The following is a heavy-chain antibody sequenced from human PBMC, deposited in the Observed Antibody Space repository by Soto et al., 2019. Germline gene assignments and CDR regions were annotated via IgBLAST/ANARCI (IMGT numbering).Heavy chain of an antibody. V-gene: IGHV5-51*01. D-gene: IGHD6-19*01. CDR2: IYPGDSDT. CDR3: ARSLCQWLVYGVDAFYI. Sequence: GESLKISCKGSGYSFTSYWIGWVRQMPGKGLEWMGIIYPGDSDTRYSPSFQGQVTISADKSISTAYLQWSSLKASDTAMYYCARSLCQWLVYGVDAFYIWGQGSMVPVSS. CDR1: GYSFTSYW. J-gene: IGHJ3*02.